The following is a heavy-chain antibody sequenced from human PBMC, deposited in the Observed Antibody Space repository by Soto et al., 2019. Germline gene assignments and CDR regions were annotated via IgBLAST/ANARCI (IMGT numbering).Heavy chain of an antibody. CDR1: GGSITSSSYY. CDR2: IYYSGST. D-gene: IGHD3-10*01. CDR3: ARDIRGGDV. J-gene: IGHJ6*02. Sequence: SEMLSLTCTVSGGSITSSSYYWGWIRQHPGKGLEWIGYIYYSGSTYYNPSLKSRVTISVDTSKNQFSLKLSSVTAADTAVYYCARDIRGGDVWGQGTTVTVSS. V-gene: IGHV4-31*03.